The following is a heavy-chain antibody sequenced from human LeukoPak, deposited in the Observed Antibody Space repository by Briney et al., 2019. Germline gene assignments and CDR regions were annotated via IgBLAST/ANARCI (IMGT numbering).Heavy chain of an antibody. CDR3: ARAGGYNSPFGY. Sequence: SETLSLTCTVSGGSISSSSYYWGWIRQPPGKGLEWIGSIYYSGSTYYNPSLKSRVTISVDTSKNQFSLKLSSVTAADTAVYYCARAGGYNSPFGYWGQGTLVTVSS. CDR1: GGSISSSSYY. J-gene: IGHJ4*02. D-gene: IGHD5-24*01. V-gene: IGHV4-39*01. CDR2: IYYSGST.